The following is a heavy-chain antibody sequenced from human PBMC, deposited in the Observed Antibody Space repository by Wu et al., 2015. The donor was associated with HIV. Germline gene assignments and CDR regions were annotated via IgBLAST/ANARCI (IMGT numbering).Heavy chain of an antibody. CDR3: ASLGFGELLVGRGFP. J-gene: IGHJ5*02. D-gene: IGHD3-10*01. CDR1: GGTFSSYA. V-gene: IGHV1-69*05. CDR2: IIPIFGTA. Sequence: QVQLVQSGAEVKKPGSSVKVSCKASGGTFSSYAISWVRQAPGQGLEWMGGIIPIFGTANYAQKFQGRVTITTDESTSTAYMELNSLRSEDTAVYYCASLGFGELLVGRGFPWGQGTLVTVSS.